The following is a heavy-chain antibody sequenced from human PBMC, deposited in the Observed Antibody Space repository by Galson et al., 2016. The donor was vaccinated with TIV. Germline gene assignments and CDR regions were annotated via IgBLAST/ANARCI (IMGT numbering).Heavy chain of an antibody. D-gene: IGHD1-14*01. V-gene: IGHV4-4*07. CDR1: GGSVSRYY. CDR2: IFTDGTT. CDR3: ATVNTNSRKYFDY. J-gene: IGHJ4*02. Sequence: ETLSLTCTVSGGSVSRYYWSWIRQSAGKGLEWIGRIFTDGTTTYNPSPKSRVTMSVETSKKQFSRRLTSVTAADTAVYYCATVNTNSRKYFDYWGQGIKVTVSS.